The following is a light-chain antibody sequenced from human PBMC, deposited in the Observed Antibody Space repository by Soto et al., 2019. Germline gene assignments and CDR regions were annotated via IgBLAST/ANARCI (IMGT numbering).Light chain of an antibody. Sequence: EIVLTQSPATLSLSPGDRATLSCRASQSISRHLAWYQQKHGQAPRLLIYTTSNRATGIPARFSGSGSGTDFTLTIGSLEPEDFAVYYCQQRSNWPLTFGGGTKVEIK. CDR3: QQRSNWPLT. V-gene: IGKV3-11*01. CDR1: QSISRH. CDR2: TTS. J-gene: IGKJ4*01.